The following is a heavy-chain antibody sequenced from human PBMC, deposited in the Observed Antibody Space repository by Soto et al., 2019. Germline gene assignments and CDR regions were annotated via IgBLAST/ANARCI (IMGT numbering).Heavy chain of an antibody. CDR1: GGSFSGYY. J-gene: IGHJ4*02. CDR3: ASMDYGDPPDGIDDY. CDR2: INHSGST. D-gene: IGHD4-17*01. Sequence: SETLSLTCAVYGGSFSGYYWSWIRQPPGKGLEWIGEINHSGSTNYNPSLKSRVTISVDTSKNQFSLKLSSVTAADTAVYYCASMDYGDPPDGIDDYWGQGTLVTVSS. V-gene: IGHV4-34*01.